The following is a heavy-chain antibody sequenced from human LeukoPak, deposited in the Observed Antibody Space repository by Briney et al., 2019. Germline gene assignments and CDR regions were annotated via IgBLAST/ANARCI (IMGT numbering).Heavy chain of an antibody. Sequence: PGGSLRLSCAASGFTFSSYAMSWVRQAPGKGLEWVSAISGSGGSTYYADSVKGRFTISRDNSKNTLYLQMNSLRAEDTAVYYCARGIGVTTFYFDYWGQGTLVTVSS. V-gene: IGHV3-23*01. J-gene: IGHJ4*02. CDR3: ARGIGVTTFYFDY. CDR2: ISGSGGST. CDR1: GFTFSSYA. D-gene: IGHD4-17*01.